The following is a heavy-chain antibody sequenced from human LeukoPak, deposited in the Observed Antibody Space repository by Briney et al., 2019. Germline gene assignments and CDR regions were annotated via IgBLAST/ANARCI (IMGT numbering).Heavy chain of an antibody. CDR3: ARDRLHYGEYEKTLDY. CDR2: ITYSSSTI. D-gene: IGHD4-17*01. V-gene: IGHV3-48*01. Sequence: GGSLRLSCAASGFTFSSYSMTWVRQAPGKGLEWVSYITYSSSTIYYADSVKGRFTISRDNAKNSLYLQMNSLRVDDTAVYYCARDRLHYGEYEKTLDYWGQGTLVTVSS. CDR1: GFTFSSYS. J-gene: IGHJ4*02.